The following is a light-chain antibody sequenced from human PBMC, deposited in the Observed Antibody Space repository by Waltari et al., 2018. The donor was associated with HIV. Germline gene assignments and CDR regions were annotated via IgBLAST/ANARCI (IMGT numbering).Light chain of an antibody. CDR2: WSS. V-gene: IGKV4-1*01. CDR3: QQFYKIPWT. CDR1: MSVLYDANNKNY. Sequence: DIVMTQSPGYLGVSAGGRATINCKSTMSVLYDANNKNYLAWYQQKPGQPPRLLLSWSSTRESGVSARFTGSGSGTDFTLTIDNVQSDDAAIYYCQQFYKIPWTFGQGTKVEI. J-gene: IGKJ1*01.